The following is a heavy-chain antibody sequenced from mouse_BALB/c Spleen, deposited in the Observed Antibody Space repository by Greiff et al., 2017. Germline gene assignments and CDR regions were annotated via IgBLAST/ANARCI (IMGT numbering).Heavy chain of an antibody. V-gene: IGHV5-6*03. CDR3: ARLGDYDVGFAY. J-gene: IGHJ3*01. CDR1: GFTFSSYA. CDR2: ISSGGSYT. D-gene: IGHD2-4*01. Sequence: EVKLEESGGGLVKPGGSLKLSCAASGFTFSSYAMSWVRQSPEKRLEWVAEISSGGSYTYYPDSVKGRFTISRDNAKNTLYLQMSSLKSEDTAMYYCARLGDYDVGFAYWGQGTLVTVSA.